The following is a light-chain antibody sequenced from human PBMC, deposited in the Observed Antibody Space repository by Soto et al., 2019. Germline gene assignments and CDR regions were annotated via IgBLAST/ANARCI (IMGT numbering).Light chain of an antibody. V-gene: IGKV3-15*01. Sequence: EIVMTQSPATLSVSPGDRATLSCRASQSVSSNLAWYQQKPGQAPRLLIYGASTRATGIPARFSGSGSGTEFTLPLSSLQSEDFAVYFCQQYNNWPPFTFGQGTKLEIK. J-gene: IGKJ2*01. CDR3: QQYNNWPPFT. CDR1: QSVSSN. CDR2: GAS.